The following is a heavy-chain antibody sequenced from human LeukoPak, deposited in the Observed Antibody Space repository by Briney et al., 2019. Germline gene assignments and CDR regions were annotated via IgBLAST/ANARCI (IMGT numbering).Heavy chain of an antibody. CDR3: ARLSTYYDFWSPLDY. V-gene: IGHV4-59*02. J-gene: IGHJ4*02. CDR1: GASVSSHY. CDR2: VSYSGGT. Sequence: SETLSLTCTVSGASVSSHYWSWIRQPPGKGLEWIGDVSYSGGTNYNPSLKSRVTISLDTSKDQFSLRLNSVTAADTAVYYCARLSTYYDFWSPLDYWGQGTLVTISS. D-gene: IGHD3-3*01.